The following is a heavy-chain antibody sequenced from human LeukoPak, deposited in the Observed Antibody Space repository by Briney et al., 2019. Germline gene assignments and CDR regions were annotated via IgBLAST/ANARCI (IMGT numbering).Heavy chain of an antibody. J-gene: IGHJ3*02. D-gene: IGHD6-6*01. CDR3: ARPTGVYDAFDI. CDR2: IKGDGSKT. Sequence: GGSLRLSCVASGFTFSTYWMYWVRQPPGKGLVWVSRIKGDGSKTNYADSVKGRFTVSRDNAKNTLYLQMNSLRAEDTAVYYCARPTGVYDAFDIWGQGTTVIVSS. V-gene: IGHV3-74*01. CDR1: GFTFSTYW.